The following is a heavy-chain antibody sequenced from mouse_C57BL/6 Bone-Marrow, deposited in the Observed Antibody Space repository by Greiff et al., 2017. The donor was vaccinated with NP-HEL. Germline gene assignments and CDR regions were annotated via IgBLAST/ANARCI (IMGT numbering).Heavy chain of an antibody. Sequence: QVQLQQPGAELVRPGSSVKLSCKASGYTFTSYWMHWVKQRPIQGLEWIGNIDPSDSETHYNQKFKDKDTLTVDNSSSTAYVQLSSLTSEDSAVYCCARWSIDYGSSYYYAVDYWGQGTSVTVSS. J-gene: IGHJ4*01. D-gene: IGHD1-1*01. CDR2: IDPSDSET. CDR1: GYTFTSYW. CDR3: ARWSIDYGSSYYYAVDY. V-gene: IGHV1-52*01.